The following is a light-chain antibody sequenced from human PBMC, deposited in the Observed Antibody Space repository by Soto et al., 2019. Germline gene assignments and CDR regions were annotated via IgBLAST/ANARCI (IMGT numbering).Light chain of an antibody. Sequence: EIVMTQSPATLSVSPGERATLSCRASQSVSSNLAWYQQKPGQAPRLLIYGASTRATGIPARFSGSGSGTEFTITISSLPSEDFAVYYCQQYNNWPRTFGQGTKVAIK. CDR3: QQYNNWPRT. CDR1: QSVSSN. CDR2: GAS. V-gene: IGKV3-15*01. J-gene: IGKJ1*01.